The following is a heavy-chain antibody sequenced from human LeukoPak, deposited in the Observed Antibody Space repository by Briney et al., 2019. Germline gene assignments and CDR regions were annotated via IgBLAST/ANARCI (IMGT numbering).Heavy chain of an antibody. J-gene: IGHJ4*02. CDR3: ARDHRWRGPFDY. D-gene: IGHD3-3*01. V-gene: IGHV4-34*01. CDR1: GGSFSGYY. CDR2: INHSGSN. Sequence: SETLSLTCAVYGGSFSGYYWSWIRQPPGKGLEWIGEINHSGSNNYNPSLKSRVTISVDTSKNQFSLKLSSVTAAVTAVYYCARDHRWRGPFDYWGQGTLVTVSS.